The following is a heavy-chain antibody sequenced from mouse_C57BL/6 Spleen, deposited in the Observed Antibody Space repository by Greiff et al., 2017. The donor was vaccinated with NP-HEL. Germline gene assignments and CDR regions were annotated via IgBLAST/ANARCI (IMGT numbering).Heavy chain of an antibody. CDR1: GYTFTDYY. V-gene: IGHV1-75*01. D-gene: IGHD3-3*01. CDR3: ARTGLSYYYAMDY. J-gene: IGHJ4*01. CDR2: IFPGSGST. Sequence: VHLVESGPELVKPGASVKISCKASGYTFTDYYINWVKQRPGQGLEWIGWIFPGSGSTYYNEKFKGKATLTVDKSSSTAYMLLSSLTSEDSAVYFCARTGLSYYYAMDYWGQGTSVTVSS.